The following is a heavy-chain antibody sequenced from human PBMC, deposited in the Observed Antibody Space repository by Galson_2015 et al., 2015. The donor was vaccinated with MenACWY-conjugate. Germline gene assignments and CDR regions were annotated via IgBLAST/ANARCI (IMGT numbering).Heavy chain of an antibody. Sequence: SLRLSCAASGFTFSNFWMSWVRQAPGKGLEWVANIKQDGSEKHYGDSVKGRFTISRDNAKKSLYLQMNSLRAEDTAVYYCASVWMVRGLFDYWGQGTLVTVFS. V-gene: IGHV3-7*03. CDR3: ASVWMVRGLFDY. J-gene: IGHJ4*02. CDR1: GFTFSNFW. D-gene: IGHD3-10*01. CDR2: IKQDGSEK.